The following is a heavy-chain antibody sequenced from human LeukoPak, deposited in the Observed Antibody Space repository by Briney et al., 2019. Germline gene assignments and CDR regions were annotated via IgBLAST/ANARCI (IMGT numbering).Heavy chain of an antibody. D-gene: IGHD4-23*01. CDR2: ISWNSGSI. V-gene: IGHV3-9*01. CDR3: AKDRALRWYYYGMDV. CDR1: GFTFYDYA. Sequence: GGSLRLSCAASGFTFYDYAMHWVRQAPGKGLEWVSGISWNSGSIGYADSVKGRFTISRDNAKNSLYLQMNSLRAEDTALYYCAKDRALRWYYYGMDVWGQGTTVTVSS. J-gene: IGHJ6*02.